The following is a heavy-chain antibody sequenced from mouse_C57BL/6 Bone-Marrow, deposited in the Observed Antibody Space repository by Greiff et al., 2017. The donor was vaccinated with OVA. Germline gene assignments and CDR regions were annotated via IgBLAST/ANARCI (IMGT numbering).Heavy chain of an antibody. CDR2: ISGGGGNT. J-gene: IGHJ2*01. Sequence: EVQGVESGGGLVKPGGSLKLSCAASGFTFSSYTMSWVRQTPEKRLEWVATISGGGGNTYYPDSVKGRFTISRDNAKNTLYLQMSSLRSEDTALYHCARQTGNYYFDYWGQGTTLTVSS. CDR3: ARQTGNYYFDY. CDR1: GFTFSSYT. V-gene: IGHV5-9*01. D-gene: IGHD2-1*01.